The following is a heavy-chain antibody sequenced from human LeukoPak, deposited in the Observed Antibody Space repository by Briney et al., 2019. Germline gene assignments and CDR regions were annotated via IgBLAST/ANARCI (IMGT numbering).Heavy chain of an antibody. D-gene: IGHD2-21*01. Sequence: ASVKVSCKASGYTFTNHNIGWVRQAPGQGLEWMGWISAYSGNTNYGQKFQGRVTMTTDTSTTTAYMELRSLRSDDTAVYYRARESGRDFPDWGQGTLVTVSS. J-gene: IGHJ4*02. CDR3: ARESGRDFPD. CDR1: GYTFTNHN. CDR2: ISAYSGNT. V-gene: IGHV1-18*01.